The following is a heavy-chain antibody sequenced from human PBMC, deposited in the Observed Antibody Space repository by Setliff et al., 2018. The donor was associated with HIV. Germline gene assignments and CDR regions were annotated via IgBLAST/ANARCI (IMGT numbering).Heavy chain of an antibody. Sequence: SETLSLTCTVSGDSISNYYWVWIRQSPGKGLEWIGHIHYGGGTYYNPSLESRVSISRDTSKNQFSLNLRDVTAGDTALYYCARAVIRREDRGMWTKLWSAPNHMDVWGKGITVTVSS. CDR3: ARAVIRREDRGMWTKLWSAPNHMDV. CDR1: GDSISNYY. J-gene: IGHJ6*03. V-gene: IGHV4-59*01. CDR2: IHYGGGT. D-gene: IGHD3-10*01.